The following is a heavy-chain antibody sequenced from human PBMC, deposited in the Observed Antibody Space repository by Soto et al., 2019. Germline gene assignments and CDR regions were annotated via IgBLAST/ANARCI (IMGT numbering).Heavy chain of an antibody. V-gene: IGHV3-23*01. CDR2: ISGSGGST. D-gene: IGHD6-13*01. CDR3: AKGLWDSSKYYYYYGMDV. J-gene: IGHJ6*02. Sequence: PGGSLRLSCAASGFTFSSYAMSWVRQAPGKGLEWVSAISGSGGSTYYADSVKGRFTISRDNSKNTPYLQMNSLRAEDTAVYYCAKGLWDSSKYYYYYGMDVWGQGTTVTVSS. CDR1: GFTFSSYA.